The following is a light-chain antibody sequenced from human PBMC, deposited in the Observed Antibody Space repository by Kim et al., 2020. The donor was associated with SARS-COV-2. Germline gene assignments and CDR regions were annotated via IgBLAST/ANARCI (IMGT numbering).Light chain of an antibody. CDR2: YDS. CDR1: NIGSKS. V-gene: IGLV3-21*04. J-gene: IGLJ2*01. CDR3: QVWDSSSDHVV. Sequence: SYELTQPPSVSVAPGKTARITCGGNNIGSKSVHWYQQKPGQAPVLVIYYDSDRPSVIPERFSGSNSGNTATLTISRVEAGDEADYYCQVWDSSSDHVVFGGGTQLTVL.